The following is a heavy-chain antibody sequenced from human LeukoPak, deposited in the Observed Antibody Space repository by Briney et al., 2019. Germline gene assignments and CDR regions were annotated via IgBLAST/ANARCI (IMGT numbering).Heavy chain of an antibody. CDR2: MNPNSGNT. J-gene: IGHJ4*02. V-gene: IGHV1-8*01. D-gene: IGHD3-22*01. Sequence: ASVKVSCKASGYTFTSYDINWVRQATGQGLEWMGWMNPNSGNTGYAQKFQERVTITRDMSTSTAYMELSSLRSEDTAVYYCAARTYYYDSSGEDWGQGTLVTVSS. CDR3: AARTYYYDSSGED. CDR1: GYTFTSYD.